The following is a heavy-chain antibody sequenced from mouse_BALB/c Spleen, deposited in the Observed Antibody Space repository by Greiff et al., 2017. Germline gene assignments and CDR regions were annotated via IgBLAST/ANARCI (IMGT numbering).Heavy chain of an antibody. CDR2: ISSGSSTI. V-gene: IGHV5-17*02. CDR3: ARRATATFYAMDY. CDR1: GFTFSSFG. D-gene: IGHD1-2*01. J-gene: IGHJ4*01. Sequence: EVKLMESGGGLVQPGGSRKLSCAASGFTFSSFGMHWVRQAPEKGLEWVAYISSGSSTIYYADTVKGRFTISRDNPKNTLFLQMTSLRSEDTAMFDCARRATATFYAMDYWGQGTSVTVSS.